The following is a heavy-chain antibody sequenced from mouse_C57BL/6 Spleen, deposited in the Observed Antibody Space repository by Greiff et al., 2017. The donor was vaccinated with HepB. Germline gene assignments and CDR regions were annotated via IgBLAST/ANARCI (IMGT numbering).Heavy chain of an antibody. V-gene: IGHV1-82*01. Sequence: QVQLQQSGPELVKPGASVKISCKASGYAFSSSWMNWVKQRPGKGLEWIGRIYPGDGDTNYNGKFKGKATLTADKSSSTAYMQHSSLTSEDSAVYFCARSRISNYGGDDGGQGTSVTVSS. D-gene: IGHD2-5*01. CDR3: ARSRISNYGGDD. J-gene: IGHJ4*01. CDR1: GYAFSSSW. CDR2: IYPGDGDT.